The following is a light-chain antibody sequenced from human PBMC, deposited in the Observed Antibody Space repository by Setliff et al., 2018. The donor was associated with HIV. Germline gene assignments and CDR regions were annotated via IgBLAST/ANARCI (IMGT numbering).Light chain of an antibody. Sequence: QSALTQPASVSGSPGQSITISCSGTRNDVGRYDLVSWYQQHPGKAPKLMIYQASRRPSGVSNRFSASKSGNTASLTISGLQAEDEADYYCCSNTGSNTYVFGTGTKGTV. V-gene: IGLV2-23*01. CDR1: RNDVGRYDL. CDR2: QAS. CDR3: CSNTGSNTYV. J-gene: IGLJ1*01.